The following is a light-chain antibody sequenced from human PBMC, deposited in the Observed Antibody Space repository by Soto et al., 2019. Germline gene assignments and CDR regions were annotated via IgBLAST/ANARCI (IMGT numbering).Light chain of an antibody. Sequence: DIQMTQFPSSLSASVGDRVTITCRAIQGIRNDLGWYQQKPGKAPKLLIYAASSLQSGVPSRFSGSGSGTEFTLAISSLQPEDSATFYCLQHSTYPLTFGQGTKVEIK. CDR2: AAS. V-gene: IGKV1-17*01. CDR1: QGIRND. CDR3: LQHSTYPLT. J-gene: IGKJ1*01.